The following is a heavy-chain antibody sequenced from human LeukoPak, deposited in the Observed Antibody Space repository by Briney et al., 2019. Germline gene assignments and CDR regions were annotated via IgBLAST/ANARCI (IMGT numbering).Heavy chain of an antibody. CDR2: INSDGTRT. V-gene: IGHV3-74*01. Sequence: AGGSLRLSCAASGFTFSTYWMHWVRQAPGKGLVWVSRINSDGTRTSYADSVKGRFTISRDNAKNTLYLEMSSLRAEDTAVYYCYGANAEHWGQGTLVTVSS. CDR1: GFTFSTYW. CDR3: YGANAEH. D-gene: IGHD4-23*01. J-gene: IGHJ1*01.